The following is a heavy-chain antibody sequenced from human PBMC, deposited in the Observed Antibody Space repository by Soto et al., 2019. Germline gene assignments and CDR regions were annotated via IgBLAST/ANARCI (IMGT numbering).Heavy chain of an antibody. D-gene: IGHD3-22*01. J-gene: IGHJ5*02. Sequence: PGASLKISCRTSGYRFTSYWIAWVRQMPGKGLEWVGIIFPSDSDTRYSPSFQGQVTISADRSTSTVFLQWASLKASDTAVYFCARKDKSGYFNWFDPWGQGTLVTVSS. V-gene: IGHV5-51*01. CDR3: ARKDKSGYFNWFDP. CDR1: GYRFTSYW. CDR2: IFPSDSDT.